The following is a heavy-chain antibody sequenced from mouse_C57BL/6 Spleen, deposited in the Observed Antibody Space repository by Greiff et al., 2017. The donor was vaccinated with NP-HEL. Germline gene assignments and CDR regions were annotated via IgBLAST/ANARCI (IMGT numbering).Heavy chain of an antibody. Sequence: VKLMESGPGLVAPSQSLSITCTVSGFSLTSYAISWVRQPPGKGLEWLGVIWTGGGTNYNSALKSRLSISKDNSKSQVFLKMNSLQTDDTARYYCARNFYYYGSSPYCFDYWGQGTTLTVSS. D-gene: IGHD1-1*01. CDR1: GFSLTSYA. J-gene: IGHJ2*01. CDR3: ARNFYYYGSSPYCFDY. V-gene: IGHV2-9-1*01. CDR2: IWTGGGT.